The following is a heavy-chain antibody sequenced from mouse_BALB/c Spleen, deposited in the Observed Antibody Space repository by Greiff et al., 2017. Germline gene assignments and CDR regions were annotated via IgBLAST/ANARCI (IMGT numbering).Heavy chain of an antibody. D-gene: IGHD2-1*01. Sequence: EVQLQQSGPELVKPGASVMISCKASGYSFTGYYMHWVKQSHVKSLEWIGRINPYNGATSYNQNFKDKASLTVDKSSSTAYMELHSLTSEDSAVYYCAREDGNRFAYWGQGTLVTVSA. CDR2: INPYNGAT. CDR3: AREDGNRFAY. CDR1: GYSFTGYY. J-gene: IGHJ3*01. V-gene: IGHV1-26*01.